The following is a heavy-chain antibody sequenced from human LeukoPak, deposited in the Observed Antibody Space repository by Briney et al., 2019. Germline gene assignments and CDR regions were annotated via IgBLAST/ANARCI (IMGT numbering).Heavy chain of an antibody. CDR1: DLPFRGFA. CDR2: FSGSGGNT. V-gene: IGHV3-23*01. D-gene: IGHD4-23*01. CDR3: AKDQYGGNPQYYFDY. J-gene: IGHJ4*02. Sequence: PGGSLDSSFQPLDLPFRGFAMSGAAQPPGRGWKWSQAFSGSGGNTYYADSVKGRFTISRDNSKNTLYLQMNSLRAEDTAIYYCAKDQYGGNPQYYFDYWGQGTLVTVSS.